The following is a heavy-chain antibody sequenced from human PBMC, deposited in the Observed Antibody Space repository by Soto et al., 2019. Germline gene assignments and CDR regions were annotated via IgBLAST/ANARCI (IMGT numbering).Heavy chain of an antibody. CDR2: IVYDGSYK. Sequence: QVQLVESGGGVVQPGRSLRLSCAVSGFTFKNYGMHWVRQAPGKGLEWVAVIVYDGSYKYYAASVQGRFTISRDNSKNTLYKQMHSLRAEDTAVYYWAKDAYYYDSGGDFEGGYFDYWGQGTLVTVSS. J-gene: IGHJ4*02. V-gene: IGHV3-30*18. D-gene: IGHD3-22*01. CDR3: AKDAYYYDSGGDFEGGYFDY. CDR1: GFTFKNYG.